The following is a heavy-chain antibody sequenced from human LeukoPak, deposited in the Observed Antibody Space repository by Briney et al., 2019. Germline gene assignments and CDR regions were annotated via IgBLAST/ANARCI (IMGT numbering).Heavy chain of an antibody. V-gene: IGHV1-46*01. D-gene: IGHD3-22*01. CDR2: INPSGGST. J-gene: IGHJ4*02. CDR3: ARDQYYDSSEEQFDY. CDR1: GYTSTSYY. Sequence: GASVKISCKASGYTSTSYYMHWVRQAPGQGLEWMGIINPSGGSTSYAQKFQGRITMTRDTSTSTVYMELSSLRSEDTAVYYCARDQYYDSSEEQFDYWGQGTLVTVSS.